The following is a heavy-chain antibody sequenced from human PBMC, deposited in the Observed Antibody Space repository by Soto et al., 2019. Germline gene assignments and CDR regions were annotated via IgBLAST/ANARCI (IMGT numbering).Heavy chain of an antibody. Sequence: EVQLVESGGGLVQPGGSLRLSCAASGFTFSSYWMSWVRQAPGKGLEWVANIKQDGSEKYYVDSVKGRFTISRDNAKNSLDLQMNSRRAEHTAVYYCARDECSGGSCPYRYYYSDYMDVWGKGTTVTVSS. V-gene: IGHV3-7*01. CDR1: GFTFSSYW. CDR3: ARDECSGGSCPYRYYYSDYMDV. D-gene: IGHD2-15*01. J-gene: IGHJ6*03. CDR2: IKQDGSEK.